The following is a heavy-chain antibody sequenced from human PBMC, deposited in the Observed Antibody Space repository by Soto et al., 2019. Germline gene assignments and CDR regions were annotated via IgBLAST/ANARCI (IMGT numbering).Heavy chain of an antibody. Sequence: ETLSLTCAVYGGSFSGYYWSWIRQPPGKGLEWVGEINHSGSTNYNPSLKSRVTISVDTSKNQFSLKLSSVTAADTAVYYCATTTVTTPYMDVWGKGTTVTVSS. CDR3: ATTTVTTPYMDV. CDR1: GGSFSGYY. D-gene: IGHD4-4*01. V-gene: IGHV4-34*01. J-gene: IGHJ6*03. CDR2: INHSGST.